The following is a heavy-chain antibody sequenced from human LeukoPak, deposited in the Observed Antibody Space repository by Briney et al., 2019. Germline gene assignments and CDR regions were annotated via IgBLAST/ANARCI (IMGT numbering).Heavy chain of an antibody. CDR1: GYTFTYYN. D-gene: IGHD2-15*01. Sequence: GASVKVSCKASGYTFTYYNVYWVRQAPGQGPEWMGWIQPKSGGTIYAQRFQGRVTMTRDRSISTAYMQLSSLRYDDTAVYYCARRYCSGGSCIPDYWGQGTLVTVSS. CDR2: IQPKSGGT. CDR3: ARRYCSGGSCIPDY. J-gene: IGHJ4*02. V-gene: IGHV1-2*02.